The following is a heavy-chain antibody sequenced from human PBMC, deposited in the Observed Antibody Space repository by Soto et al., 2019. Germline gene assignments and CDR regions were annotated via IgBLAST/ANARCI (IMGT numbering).Heavy chain of an antibody. CDR2: IYHDGTT. D-gene: IGHD2-15*01. CDR3: ARPRGGAYLSDAYSI. Sequence: SEPLSLTYTNSGATISKVGYFWLWIRKPPGKGLEWIGSIYHDGTTSYNPSLKSRVTMSVDTSKNQFSLRLTSVTAADAAAYYCARPRGGAYLSDAYSILGQGTVVP. CDR1: GATISKVGYF. J-gene: IGHJ3*02. V-gene: IGHV4-39*01.